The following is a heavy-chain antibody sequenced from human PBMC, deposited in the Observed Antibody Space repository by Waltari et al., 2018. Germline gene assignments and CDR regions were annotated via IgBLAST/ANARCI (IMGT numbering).Heavy chain of an antibody. V-gene: IGHV3-53*02. CDR1: GFTVSSNY. J-gene: IGHJ4*02. CDR2: IYSGGST. CDR3: ARVLGQSFDY. D-gene: IGHD3-16*01. Sequence: EVQLVETGGGLIQPGGSLRLSCAASGFTVSSNYMSWVRQAPGKGLGWVSVIYSGGSTDYADSVKGRVTISRDNAKDTRYLQMNSLRAEDTAVYYGARVLGQSFDYWGQGTLVTVSS.